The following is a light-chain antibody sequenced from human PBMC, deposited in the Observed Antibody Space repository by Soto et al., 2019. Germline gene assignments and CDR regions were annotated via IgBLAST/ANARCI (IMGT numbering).Light chain of an antibody. CDR3: QQSYSTPRT. Sequence: DILMTQSASSLSASLGDRVTITWGASQSISSYLNWYQQKPGKAPKLLIYAASSLQSGVPSRFSGSGYGTDFNPTISSLQTEDFATYYCQQSYSTPRTFGQGTKVDIK. V-gene: IGKV1-39*01. J-gene: IGKJ1*01. CDR1: QSISSY. CDR2: AAS.